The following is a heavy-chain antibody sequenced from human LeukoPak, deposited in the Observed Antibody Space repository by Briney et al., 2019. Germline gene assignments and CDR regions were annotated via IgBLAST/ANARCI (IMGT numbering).Heavy chain of an antibody. D-gene: IGHD6-6*01. CDR1: ARSISSLY. V-gene: IGHV4-59*08. CDR3: ARHRAYSISSPIDY. J-gene: IGHJ4*02. Sequence: KPSETLSLTCSVSARSISSLYWRWIRQPPGEGRGWIGYIYYTGSTNYNPSLKSRVTMFVDMSKNQFSLRLSSVTAADTAVYYCARHRAYSISSPIDYWGQGTLVTVSS. CDR2: IYYTGST.